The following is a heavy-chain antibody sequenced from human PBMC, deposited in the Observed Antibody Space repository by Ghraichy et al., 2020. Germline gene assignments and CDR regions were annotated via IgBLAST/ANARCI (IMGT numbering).Heavy chain of an antibody. CDR3: TRDAGRYESSGLFVYKNTD. D-gene: IGHD3-22*01. V-gene: IGHV3-21*06. Sequence: GGSLRLSCEASGFTFGDYNMNWVRQAPGKGLEWVSSISSGGHYIYYADSVKGRLTISRDNAKSSLYLEISSLRVEDTGVYYCTRDAGRYESSGLFVYKNTDWVQGVLVTVSS. CDR1: GFTFGDYN. CDR2: ISSGGHYI. J-gene: IGHJ4*02.